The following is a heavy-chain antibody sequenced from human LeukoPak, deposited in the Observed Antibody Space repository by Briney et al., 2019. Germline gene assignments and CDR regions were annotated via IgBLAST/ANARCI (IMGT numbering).Heavy chain of an antibody. CDR2: ISGSGGST. J-gene: IGHJ4*02. V-gene: IGHV3-23*01. D-gene: IGHD3-3*01. Sequence: GGSLRLSCTTSKFNFNSYGMTWVRQAPGEGLEWVSSISGSGGSTQYAASVQGRFTISRDNSKNTLYLQMNSLRAEDTAVYYCAKDLSATGVEWLGRGIDYWGQGTLVTVSS. CDR1: KFNFNSYG. CDR3: AKDLSATGVEWLGRGIDY.